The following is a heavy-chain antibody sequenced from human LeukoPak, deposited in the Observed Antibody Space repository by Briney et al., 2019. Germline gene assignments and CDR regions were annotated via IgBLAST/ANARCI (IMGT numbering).Heavy chain of an antibody. V-gene: IGHV4-34*01. CDR3: ARLPFRFSGYDY. CDR1: GGSFSGYY. CDR2: INHSGST. Sequence: SETLSLTCAVYGGSFSGYYWSWIRQPPGKGLEWIGEINHSGSTNYNPSLKSRVTISVDTSKNQFSLKLSSVTAADTAVYYCARLPFRFSGYDYWGQGTLVTVSS. D-gene: IGHD5-12*01. J-gene: IGHJ4*02.